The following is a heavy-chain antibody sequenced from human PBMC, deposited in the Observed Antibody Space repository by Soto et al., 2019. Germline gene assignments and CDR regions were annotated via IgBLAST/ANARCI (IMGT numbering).Heavy chain of an antibody. CDR1: GFTFSSYG. J-gene: IGHJ3*02. CDR2: ISYDGSNK. V-gene: IGHV3-30*18. D-gene: IGHD3-10*01. Sequence: GGSLRLSCAASGFTFSSYGMHWVRQAPGKGLEWVAVISYDGSNKYYADSVKGRFTISRDNSKNTLYLQMNSLRAEDTAVYYCAKVLWFGESTDAFDIWGQGTMVTVSS. CDR3: AKVLWFGESTDAFDI.